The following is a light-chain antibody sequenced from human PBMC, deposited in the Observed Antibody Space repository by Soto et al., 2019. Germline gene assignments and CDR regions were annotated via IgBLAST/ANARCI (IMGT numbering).Light chain of an antibody. CDR3: QKFNRAPQT. Sequence: DIQMTQSPSSLSASVGDSVTITCRASQALTDYLVWYQQKPGRAPRLLIYAASILQSGVPSRFSGSGSGTSFTLTISNLQPEDAATYYCQKFNRAPQTFGQGTKVEIK. CDR1: QALTDY. V-gene: IGKV1-27*01. CDR2: AAS. J-gene: IGKJ1*01.